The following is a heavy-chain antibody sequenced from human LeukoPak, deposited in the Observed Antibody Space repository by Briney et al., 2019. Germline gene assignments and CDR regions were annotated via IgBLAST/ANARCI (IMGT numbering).Heavy chain of an antibody. CDR2: IRYDGSNK. CDR3: AKDEGEWLRNFDY. CDR1: GLTFSSYG. Sequence: GGSLRLSCAASGLTFSSYGMHWVRQAPGKGLEWVAFIRYDGSNKYYADSVKGRFTISRDNSKNTLYLQMNSLRAEDTAVYYCAKDEGEWLRNFDYWGQGTLVTVSS. J-gene: IGHJ4*02. V-gene: IGHV3-30*02. D-gene: IGHD5-12*01.